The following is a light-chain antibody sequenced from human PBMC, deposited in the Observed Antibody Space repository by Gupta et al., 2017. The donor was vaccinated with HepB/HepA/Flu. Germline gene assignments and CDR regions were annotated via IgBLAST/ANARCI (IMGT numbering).Light chain of an antibody. Sequence: DIQMTQSPSSLSASVGDRVTITCRASQSISTYLNWYQQKPGKAPILLIYDASSLQSGVPSRLSGSGSGTEFTLTISSLQPEDFATYYCQQSDISPRTFGQGTKVEIK. J-gene: IGKJ1*01. V-gene: IGKV1-39*01. CDR1: QSISTY. CDR2: DAS. CDR3: QQSDISPRT.